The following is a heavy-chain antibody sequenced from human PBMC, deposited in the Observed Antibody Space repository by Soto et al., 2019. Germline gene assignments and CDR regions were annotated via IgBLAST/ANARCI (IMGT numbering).Heavy chain of an antibody. CDR1: GISLTNSGVG. CDR3: AQMDFDLYGMDV. V-gene: IGHV2-5*02. D-gene: IGHD3-9*01. J-gene: IGHJ6*02. Sequence: QITLTESGPTLVKPTQTLTLTCTFSGISLTNSGVGVSWIRQPPGKALEWLAVIYWDDAKHFSPSQKSRLTIPKDTPKNQVVLTMTHMDSVDTATYFCAQMDFDLYGMDVWGQGTTVIV. CDR2: IYWDDAK.